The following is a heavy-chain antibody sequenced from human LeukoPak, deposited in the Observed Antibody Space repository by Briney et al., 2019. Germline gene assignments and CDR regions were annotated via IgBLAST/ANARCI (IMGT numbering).Heavy chain of an antibody. J-gene: IGHJ4*02. CDR2: IYYSGST. V-gene: IGHV4-59*01. D-gene: IGHD2-15*01. Sequence: SETLSLTCTVSGGSISSYYWSWIRQPPGKGLEWIGYIYYSGSTNYNPSLKSRVTISVDTSKNQFSLKLSSVTAADTAVYYCARVVAQGPPGFDYWGQGTLVTVSS. CDR1: GGSISSYY. CDR3: ARVVAQGPPGFDY.